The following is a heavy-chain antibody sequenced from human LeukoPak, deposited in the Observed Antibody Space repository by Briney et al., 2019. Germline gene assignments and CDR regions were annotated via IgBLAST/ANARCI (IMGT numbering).Heavy chain of an antibody. CDR3: ARVGDHFHWYLDL. CDR1: GFSFSSHG. CDR2: LYSGSST. J-gene: IGHJ2*01. D-gene: IGHD3-3*02. V-gene: IGHV3-NL1*01. Sequence: SGGSLRLSCATSGFSFSSHGMHWVRQAPGKGLEWVSILYSGSSTYYADSVEGRFIVSRDSSKNTLSLQMNDLRAEDTAVYYCARVGDHFHWYLDLWGRGTMVTVSS.